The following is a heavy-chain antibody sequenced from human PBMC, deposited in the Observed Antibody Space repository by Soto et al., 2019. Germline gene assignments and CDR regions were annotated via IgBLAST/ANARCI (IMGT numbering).Heavy chain of an antibody. Sequence: GGSLRLSCAASGFTFDDYAMHWVRQVPGKGLEWVSGISWNSGGRDYADSVKGRFTISRDNAKNSLYLQMNSLRAEDTAVYYCARGGDVDTAMGYYMDVWGIGATVTVSS. CDR3: ARGGDVDTAMGYYMDV. D-gene: IGHD5-18*01. CDR1: GFTFDDYA. V-gene: IGHV3-9*01. J-gene: IGHJ6*03. CDR2: ISWNSGGR.